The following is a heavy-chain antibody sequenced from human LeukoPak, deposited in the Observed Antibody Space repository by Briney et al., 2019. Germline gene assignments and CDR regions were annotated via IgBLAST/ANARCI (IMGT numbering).Heavy chain of an antibody. CDR2: IYYSGST. J-gene: IGHJ5*02. CDR3: ARGKTWIQLWLLDP. D-gene: IGHD5-18*01. Sequence: PSQTLSLTCTVSGGSISSGDYYWSWIRQPPGKGLEWIGYIYYSGSTYYNPSLKSRVTISVDTSKNQFSLKLSSVTAADTAVYYCARGKTWIQLWLLDPWGQGTLVTVSS. V-gene: IGHV4-30-4*08. CDR1: GGSISSGDYY.